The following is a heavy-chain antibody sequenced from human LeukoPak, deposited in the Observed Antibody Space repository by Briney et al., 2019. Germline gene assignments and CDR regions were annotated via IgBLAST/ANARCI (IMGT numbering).Heavy chain of an antibody. J-gene: IGHJ4*02. V-gene: IGHV3-30*02. D-gene: IGHD1-1*01. CDR3: AKDRGDNSFDY. CDR2: IRNGSNK. Sequence: SGGSLRLSCAASGFTFSNYGIHWVRQAPGKGLEWVAFIRNGSNKYYADSVKGRFTISRDNSKNTLYLQMNNLRAEDTAVYYCAKDRGDNSFDYWGQGTLVTVSS. CDR1: GFTFSNYG.